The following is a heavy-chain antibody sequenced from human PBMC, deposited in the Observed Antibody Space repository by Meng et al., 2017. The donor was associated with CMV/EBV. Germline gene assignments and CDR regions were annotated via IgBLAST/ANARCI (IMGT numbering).Heavy chain of an antibody. CDR3: ARGVGGWFDP. CDR2: INHSGST. V-gene: IGHV4-34*01. D-gene: IGHD1-26*01. Sequence: QVHLQQWGAGLLKPPDTPSLTCAVYGESFSGYYWSRIRQPPGKGLEWIGEINHSGSTTYNPSLKSRVTISVDTSKNQFSLKLSSVTAADTAVYYCARGVGGWFDPWGQGTLVTVSS. CDR1: GESFSGYY. J-gene: IGHJ5*02.